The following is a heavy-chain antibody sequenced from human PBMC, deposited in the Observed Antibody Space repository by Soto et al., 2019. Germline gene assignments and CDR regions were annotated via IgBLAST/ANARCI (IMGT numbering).Heavy chain of an antibody. CDR3: ARVERGTATTVVDAFDI. CDR1: GGFVSSGSYY. D-gene: IGHD1-1*01. CDR2: MSHSGGT. J-gene: IGHJ3*02. V-gene: IGHV4-34*01. Sequence: QVQLQQWGAGLLKLSETLSLTCAVYGGFVSSGSYYWSWIRQPPGKGLEWIGEMSHSGGTHFNPPLKSRVTISVDTSKNQFSLKMRSVTAAVTALYYCARVERGTATTVVDAFDIWGPGTMVTVSS.